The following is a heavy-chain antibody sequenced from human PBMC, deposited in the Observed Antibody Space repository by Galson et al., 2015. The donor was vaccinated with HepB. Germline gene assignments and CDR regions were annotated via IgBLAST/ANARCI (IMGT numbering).Heavy chain of an antibody. CDR3: ASDGQRAYCTNGVCFHPTSDAFDI. D-gene: IGHD2-8*01. CDR1: GFTFSSYS. V-gene: IGHV3-48*01. Sequence: SLRLSCAASGFTFSSYSMNWVRQAPGKGLEWVSYISSSSSTIYYADSVKGRFTISRDNAKNSLYLQMNSLRAEDTAVYYCASDGQRAYCTNGVCFHPTSDAFDIWGQGTMVTVSS. J-gene: IGHJ3*02. CDR2: ISSSSSTI.